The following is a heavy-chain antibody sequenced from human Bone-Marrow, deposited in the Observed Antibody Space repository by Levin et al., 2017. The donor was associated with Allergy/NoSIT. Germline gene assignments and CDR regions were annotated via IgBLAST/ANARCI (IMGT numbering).Heavy chain of an antibody. CDR3: TRLEGPYYDDGLDV. V-gene: IGHV3-73*01. CDR1: GFTFSGSG. Sequence: GGSLRLSCAASGFTFSGSGVHWVRQASGKGLEWVGRLRSKANNYATSYAASVKGRFTLSRDDSENTAYLQMNSLKTEDTAVYYCTRLEGPYYDDGLDVWGQGTTVTVSS. J-gene: IGHJ6*02. D-gene: IGHD3-3*01. CDR2: LRSKANNYAT.